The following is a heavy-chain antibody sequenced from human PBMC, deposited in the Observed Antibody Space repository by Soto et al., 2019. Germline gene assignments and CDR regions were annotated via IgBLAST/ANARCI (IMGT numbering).Heavy chain of an antibody. J-gene: IGHJ6*03. D-gene: IGHD3-10*01. V-gene: IGHV1-18*01. CDR1: GYTFTSYG. CDR2: IRAYNGNT. CDR3: ARDLAYYYGSGTLVPMDV. Sequence: ASVKVSCKASGYTFTSYGISWVRQAPGQGLEWMGWIRAYNGNTNYAQKLQGRVTMTTDTSTRTAYMELRSLRSDDTAVYYCARDLAYYYGSGTLVPMDVWGKGTTVTVSS.